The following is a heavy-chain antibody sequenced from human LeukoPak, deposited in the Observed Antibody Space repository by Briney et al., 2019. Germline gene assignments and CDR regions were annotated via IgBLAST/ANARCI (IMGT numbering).Heavy chain of an antibody. V-gene: IGHV1-2*02. CDR2: INPNSGGT. CDR1: RYTFTGYY. J-gene: IGHJ4*02. D-gene: IGHD3-22*01. CDR3: ARDYDSSGPDDY. Sequence: ASVKVSCKASRYTFTGYYMHWVRQAPGQGLEWMGWINPNSGGTNYAQKFQGRVTMTRDTSISTAYMELSRLRSDDTAVYYCARDYDSSGPDDYWGQGTLVTVSS.